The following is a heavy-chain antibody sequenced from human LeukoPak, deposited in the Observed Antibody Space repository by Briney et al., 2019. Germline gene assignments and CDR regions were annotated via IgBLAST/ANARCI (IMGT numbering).Heavy chain of an antibody. V-gene: IGHV4-4*02. J-gene: IGHJ4*02. Sequence: SETLSLTCAVSGGPISSSNWWSWVRQPPGKGLEWIGSIYYSGSTYYNPSLKSRVTISVDTSKNHFSLKLSSVTAADTAVYYCARQLWFGEFHFDSWGQGTLVTVSS. CDR2: IYYSGST. CDR1: GGPISSSNW. D-gene: IGHD3-10*01. CDR3: ARQLWFGEFHFDS.